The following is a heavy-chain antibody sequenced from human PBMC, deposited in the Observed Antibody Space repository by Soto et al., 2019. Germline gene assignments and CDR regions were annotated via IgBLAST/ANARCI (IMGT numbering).Heavy chain of an antibody. CDR3: VRDRTTITLFDY. V-gene: IGHV3-74*01. J-gene: IGHJ4*02. Sequence: GGSLRLSCAASGFTFNMYWVHWVRQAPGKGLEWISRISTDGTTTGYADSVRGRLTASRDNAKNTLYLQMSSLRVGDTAVYYCVRDRTTITLFDYWGQGALVTVSS. CDR2: ISTDGTTT. D-gene: IGHD4-4*01. CDR1: GFTFNMYW.